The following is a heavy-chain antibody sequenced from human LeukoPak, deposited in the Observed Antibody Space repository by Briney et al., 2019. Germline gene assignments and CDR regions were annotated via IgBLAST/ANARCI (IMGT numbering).Heavy chain of an antibody. D-gene: IGHD5-24*01. Sequence: PGGSLRLSCAASGFTVSSNYMSWVRQAPGKGLEWVSVIYSGGSTNYADSVKGRFTISRDNSKNTLYLQMNSLRAEDMAVYYCARWRDGYNYYFDYWGQGTLVTVSS. CDR3: ARWRDGYNYYFDY. CDR2: IYSGGST. V-gene: IGHV3-53*01. CDR1: GFTVSSNY. J-gene: IGHJ4*02.